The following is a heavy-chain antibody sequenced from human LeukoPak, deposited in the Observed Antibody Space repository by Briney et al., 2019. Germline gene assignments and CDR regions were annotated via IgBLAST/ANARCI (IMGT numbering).Heavy chain of an antibody. CDR1: GASISSYY. CDR3: AKYGSYYDSSGYLSQSPPYWYFDL. J-gene: IGHJ2*01. V-gene: IGHV4-59*10. CDR2: IYASGST. D-gene: IGHD3-22*01. Sequence: SETLSLTRAVSGASISSYYWSWIRQAAGKGLEWIGRIYASGSTNYNPSLKSRVTMSVDTSKNQFSLKLSSVTAADTAVYCCAKYGSYYDSSGYLSQSPPYWYFDLWGRGTLVTVSS.